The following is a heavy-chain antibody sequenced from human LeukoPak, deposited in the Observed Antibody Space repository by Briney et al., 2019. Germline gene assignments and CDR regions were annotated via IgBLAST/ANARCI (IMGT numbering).Heavy chain of an antibody. D-gene: IGHD5-24*01. V-gene: IGHV1-2*02. J-gene: IGHJ4*02. CDR1: GYTFTGYY. CDR2: INPNSGGT. CDR3: AREMATIEGFDY. Sequence: ATVKVSCKASGYTFTGYYMHWVRQAPGQGLEWMGWINPNSGGTNYAQKFQGRVTMTRDTSISTAYMELSRLRSDDTAVYYCAREMATIEGFDYWGQGTLLTVSS.